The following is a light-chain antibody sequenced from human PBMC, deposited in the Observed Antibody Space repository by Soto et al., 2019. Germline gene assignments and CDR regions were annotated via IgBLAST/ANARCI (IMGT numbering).Light chain of an antibody. V-gene: IGLV2-14*02. CDR3: CSYTTTYTLV. CDR2: EGS. J-gene: IGLJ3*02. CDR1: SSDVGSYNL. Sequence: QSALTQPASVSGSPGQSITISCTGTSSDVGSYNLVSWYQQHPGKAPKLMIYEGSKRPSGVSNRFSGSKSGNTASLTISSLQFEDEADYYCCSYTTTYTLVFGGGTKLTVL.